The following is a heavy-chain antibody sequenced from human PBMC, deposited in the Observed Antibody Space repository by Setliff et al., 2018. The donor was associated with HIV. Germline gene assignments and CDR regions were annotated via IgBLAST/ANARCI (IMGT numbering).Heavy chain of an antibody. Sequence: SETLSLTCAVYGGSFSGYYWTWIRQPPGKGLEWIGEINHSGRTNDNPSLKSRLTISVDTSKNQFSLRLRSVTAADSAIYYCARTIQPSSSPFDFWGQGMLVTVSS. CDR1: GGSFSGYY. V-gene: IGHV4-34*01. CDR3: ARTIQPSSSPFDF. J-gene: IGHJ4*02. D-gene: IGHD6-19*01. CDR2: INHSGRT.